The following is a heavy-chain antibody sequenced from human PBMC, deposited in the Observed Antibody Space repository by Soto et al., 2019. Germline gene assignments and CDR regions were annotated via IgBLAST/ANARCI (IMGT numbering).Heavy chain of an antibody. J-gene: IGHJ6*02. Sequence: GGSLRLSCAASGFTFSSYWMSWVRQAPGKGLEWVANIKQDGSEKYYADSVKGRFTISRDNAKNSLYLQMNSLRAEDTAVYYCARDPNYDFWSGYYYGMDVWGQGTTVTVSS. CDR2: IKQDGSEK. D-gene: IGHD3-3*01. V-gene: IGHV3-7*01. CDR3: ARDPNYDFWSGYYYGMDV. CDR1: GFTFSSYW.